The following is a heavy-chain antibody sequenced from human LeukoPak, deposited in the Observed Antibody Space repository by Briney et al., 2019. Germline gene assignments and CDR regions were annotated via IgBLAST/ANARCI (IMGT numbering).Heavy chain of an antibody. CDR3: ARSDYGSNPPAFDI. J-gene: IGHJ3*02. CDR1: GFTFSSYS. CDR2: ISSSSSYI. V-gene: IGHV3-21*01. Sequence: GGSLRLSCAASGFTFSSYSMNWVRQAPGKGLEWVSSISSSSSYIYYADSVKGRFTISRDNAKNSLYLQMNSLRAEDTAVYYCARSDYGSNPPAFDIWGQGTMVTVSS. D-gene: IGHD4-23*01.